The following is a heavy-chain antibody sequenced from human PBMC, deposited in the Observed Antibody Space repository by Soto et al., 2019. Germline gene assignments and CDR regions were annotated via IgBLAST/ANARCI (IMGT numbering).Heavy chain of an antibody. CDR3: AADLGPDYDSNNWFDP. CDR1: GVIFRHAW. D-gene: IGHD3-16*01. CDR2: GRHNGGAT. J-gene: IGHJ5*02. V-gene: IGHV3-15*07. Sequence: EVQLVESGGDLVKPGWSLRLSCAASGVIFRHAWSHWVRQPPAKGRELVGRGRHNGGATDYAAPVKGRFTIARDDSDDTVCLQLSSLRTEDSELHYRAADLGPDYDSNNWFDPWGQGTLVTVSS.